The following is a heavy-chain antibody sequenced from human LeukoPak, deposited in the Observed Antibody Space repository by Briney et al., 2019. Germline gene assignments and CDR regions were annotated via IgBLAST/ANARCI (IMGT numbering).Heavy chain of an antibody. D-gene: IGHD1-26*01. Sequence: PGGSLRLSCSASGFTFSTFAMHWVRQAPGKGLQYVSAINTMRVRTYHAGSGKGTFFISRDNSKNTLYLQMNSLRADATAVYYCVKDRGRQWEPRWFDPGGQGTLVSVST. CDR3: VKDRGRQWEPRWFDP. J-gene: IGHJ5*02. CDR1: GFTFSTFA. V-gene: IGHV3-64*03. CDR2: INTMRVRT.